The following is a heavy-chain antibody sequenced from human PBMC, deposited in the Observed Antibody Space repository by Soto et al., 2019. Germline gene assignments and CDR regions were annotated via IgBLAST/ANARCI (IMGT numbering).Heavy chain of an antibody. D-gene: IGHD6-19*01. V-gene: IGHV5-51*01. CDR2: IYPGDSDT. CDR3: ARLISSGWYHYYYGMDV. Sequence: GESLKISCKGSGYSFTSYWIGWVRQMPGKGLEWMGIIYPGDSDTRYSPSFQGQVTISADKSISTAYLQWSSLRASDTAMYYCARLISSGWYHYYYGMDVWGQGTTVTVSS. CDR1: GYSFTSYW. J-gene: IGHJ6*02.